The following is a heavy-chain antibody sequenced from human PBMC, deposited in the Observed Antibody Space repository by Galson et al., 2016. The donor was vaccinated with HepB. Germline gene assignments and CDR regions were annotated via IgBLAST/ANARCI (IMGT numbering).Heavy chain of an antibody. CDR3: VRDFRVADF. D-gene: IGHD3-10*01. Sequence: SLRLSCAASGFTFSSFWMHWVRQAPGKGLVWVSRINSDGSYANYADSVKGRFNISRDNAKNTVYLQMNSLRAEDTAVYYCVRDFRVADFRGQGMLVTVSS. V-gene: IGHV3-74*01. CDR1: GFTFSSFW. CDR2: INSDGSYA. J-gene: IGHJ4*02.